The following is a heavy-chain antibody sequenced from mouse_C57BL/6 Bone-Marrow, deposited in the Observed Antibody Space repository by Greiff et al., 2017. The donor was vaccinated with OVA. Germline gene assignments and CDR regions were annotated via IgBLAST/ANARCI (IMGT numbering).Heavy chain of an antibody. CDR3: ARGTTFFDV. J-gene: IGHJ1*03. V-gene: IGHV3-6*01. Sequence: VQLQQSGPGLVKPSQSLSLTCSVTGYSITSGYYWNWIRQFPGNKLEWMGYISYDGSNNYNPSLKNRISITRDTSKNQFFLKLNSVTTEDTATYYCARGTTFFDVWGTGTTVTVSS. CDR2: ISYDGSN. D-gene: IGHD1-1*01. CDR1: GYSITSGYY.